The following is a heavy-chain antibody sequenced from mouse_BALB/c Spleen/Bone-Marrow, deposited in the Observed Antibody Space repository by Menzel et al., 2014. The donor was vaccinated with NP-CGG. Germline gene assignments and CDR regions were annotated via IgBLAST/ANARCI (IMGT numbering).Heavy chain of an antibody. D-gene: IGHD4-1*01. J-gene: IGHJ3*01. CDR2: IYPGSGNT. V-gene: IGHV1-84*02. Sequence: VQLQESGPELVKPGASVKISCKASGYTFTDYYINWVKQKPGQGLEWIGWIYPGSGNTKYNEKFEGKATLTVDTSSSTAYMQLSSLTSEDTAVYFCARSGNWCWFAYWGQGTLVTVSA. CDR3: ARSGNWCWFAY. CDR1: GYTFTDYY.